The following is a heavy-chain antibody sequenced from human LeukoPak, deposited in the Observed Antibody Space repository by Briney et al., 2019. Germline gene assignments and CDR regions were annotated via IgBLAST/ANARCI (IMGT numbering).Heavy chain of an antibody. CDR3: ARAGGSTELDLLEWVDY. D-gene: IGHD3-3*01. Sequence: SETLSLTCAVSGYSISSGYYWGWIRQPPGKGLEWIGSIYFSGSTNYNPSLKSRVTISVDTSKNQFSLKLSSVTAADTAVYYCARAGGSTELDLLEWVDYWGQGTLVTVSS. V-gene: IGHV4-38-2*01. CDR2: IYFSGST. J-gene: IGHJ4*02. CDR1: GYSISSGYY.